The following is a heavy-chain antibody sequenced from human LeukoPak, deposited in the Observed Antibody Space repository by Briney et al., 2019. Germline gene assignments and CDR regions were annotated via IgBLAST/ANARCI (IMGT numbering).Heavy chain of an antibody. J-gene: IGHJ4*02. D-gene: IGHD2-8*01. CDR1: GYTFTGYY. Sequence: ASVKVSCKASGYTFTGYYMHWVRQAPGRGLEWMGWINPNSGGTNYAQKFQGRVTMTRDTSISTAYMELSRLRSDDTAVYYCARLYCTNGVCADYWGQGTLVTVSS. CDR2: INPNSGGT. CDR3: ARLYCTNGVCADY. V-gene: IGHV1-2*02.